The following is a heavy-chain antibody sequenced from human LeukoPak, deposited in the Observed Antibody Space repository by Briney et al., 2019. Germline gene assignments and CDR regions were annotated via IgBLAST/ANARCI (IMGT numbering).Heavy chain of an antibody. CDR3: ARRWLQFQWDAFDI. V-gene: IGHV3-74*01. D-gene: IGHD5-24*01. J-gene: IGHJ3*02. CDR1: GFTFSSYW. CDR2: INSDGSST. Sequence: PGRSLRLSCAASGFTFSSYWMHWVRQAPGKGLVWVSRINSDGSSTTYADSVKGRFTISRDNAKNTLYLQMNSLRAEDTAVYYCARRWLQFQWDAFDIWGQGTMVTVSS.